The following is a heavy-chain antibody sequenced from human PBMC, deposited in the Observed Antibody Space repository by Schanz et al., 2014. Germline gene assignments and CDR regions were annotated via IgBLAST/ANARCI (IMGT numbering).Heavy chain of an antibody. Sequence: QVQLVESGGGLVKPGGSLRLSCAASGFTFSTCAMHWVRQAPGKGLEWVAVISYDGINKYYADSVKGRFTTSRDNSKNTMYLQMNSLRAEDTAVYYCVKDLQRELLRDDHYYGMDVWGQGTTVTVSS. CDR3: VKDLQRELLRDDHYYGMDV. V-gene: IGHV3-30*04. D-gene: IGHD1-26*01. CDR2: ISYDGINK. CDR1: GFTFSTCA. J-gene: IGHJ6*02.